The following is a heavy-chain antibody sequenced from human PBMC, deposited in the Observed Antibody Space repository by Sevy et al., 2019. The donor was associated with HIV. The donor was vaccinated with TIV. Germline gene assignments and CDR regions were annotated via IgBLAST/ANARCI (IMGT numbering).Heavy chain of an antibody. CDR3: ARDRKVLLVVYAIPFDAFDI. Sequence: GGSLRLSCTASGFTFSNHAMHWVRQGPGKGPEWVAFIRNDGSHEYYADSVKGRFTISRDNSKNTLYLQMNNLRPEDTGVYYCARDRKVLLVVYAIPFDAFDIWGQGTMVTVSS. J-gene: IGHJ3*02. CDR1: GFTFSNHA. V-gene: IGHV3-30*02. CDR2: IRNDGSHE. D-gene: IGHD2-8*02.